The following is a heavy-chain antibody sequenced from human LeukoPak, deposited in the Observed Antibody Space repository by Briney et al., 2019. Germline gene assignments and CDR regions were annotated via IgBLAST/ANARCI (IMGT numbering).Heavy chain of an antibody. J-gene: IGHJ4*02. V-gene: IGHV4-34*01. D-gene: IGHD6-13*01. CDR1: GGSFSGYY. CDR2: INHSGST. Sequence: SETLSLTCAVYGGSFSGYYWSWIRQPPGKGLEWIGEINHSGSTNYNPSLKSRVTISVDTSKNQFSLKLSSVTAADTAVYYCGLRGEADNSSSWALGYWGQGTLVTVSS. CDR3: GLRGEADNSSSWALGY.